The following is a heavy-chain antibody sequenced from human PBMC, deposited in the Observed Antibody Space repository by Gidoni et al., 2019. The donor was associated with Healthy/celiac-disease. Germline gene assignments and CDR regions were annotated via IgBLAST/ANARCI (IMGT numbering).Heavy chain of an antibody. V-gene: IGHV3-33*01. J-gene: IGHJ4*02. CDR1: GFTFSSYG. Sequence: QVQLVESGGGVVQPGRSLRLSCAASGFTFSSYGMHWVRQAPGKGLEWVAVIWYDGSNKYYADSVKGRFTISRDNSKNTLYLQMNSLRAEDTAVYYCARSQTPTSSGYLDYWGQGTLVTVSS. CDR2: IWYDGSNK. CDR3: ARSQTPTSSGYLDY. D-gene: IGHD3-22*01.